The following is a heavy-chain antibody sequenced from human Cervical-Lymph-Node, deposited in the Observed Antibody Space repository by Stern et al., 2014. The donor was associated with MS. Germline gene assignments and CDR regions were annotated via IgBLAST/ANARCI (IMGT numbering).Heavy chain of an antibody. CDR3: AAGYCTSASCYTGRNFGY. V-gene: IGHV4-31*03. J-gene: IGHJ4*02. D-gene: IGHD2-2*02. CDR2: IYNSGSS. Sequence: MQLVESGPRLVKPSQTLSLTCTVSGGSISSGGYYWSWIRQHPGKGLEWIGYIYNSGSSYYNPSLKNRVLISGDTSKNQVSLNLSSVTAADSAVYYCAAGYCTSASCYTGRNFGYWGQGILVTVSS. CDR1: GGSISSGGYY.